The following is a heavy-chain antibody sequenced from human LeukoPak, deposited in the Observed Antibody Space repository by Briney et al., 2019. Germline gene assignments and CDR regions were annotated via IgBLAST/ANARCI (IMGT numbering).Heavy chain of an antibody. CDR1: GYSFTSYW. J-gene: IGHJ4*02. V-gene: IGHV5-10-1*01. CDR3: ARQIGYCSSTSCYVYSDY. D-gene: IGHD2-2*01. Sequence: GESLKISCKGSGYSFTSYWISWVRQMPGKGLEWVGRIDPSDSYTNYSPSFQGHVTISGGKSISTAYLQWSSLKASDTALYYCARQIGYCSSTSCYVYSDYWGQGTLVTVSS. CDR2: IDPSDSYT.